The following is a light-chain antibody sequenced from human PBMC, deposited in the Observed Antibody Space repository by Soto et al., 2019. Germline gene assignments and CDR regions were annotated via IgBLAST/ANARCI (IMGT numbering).Light chain of an antibody. J-gene: IGKJ5*01. Sequence: ILLTQSPCTLSLSPGERATLSCRASQSVSSSSLAWYQQKPGQAPKVLIYGASSRATGIPDRFSGSGSGTDFTLTISRLEPEDFAVYYCQEYGSSPLITFGQGTRLEIK. V-gene: IGKV3-20*01. CDR2: GAS. CDR3: QEYGSSPLIT. CDR1: QSVSSSS.